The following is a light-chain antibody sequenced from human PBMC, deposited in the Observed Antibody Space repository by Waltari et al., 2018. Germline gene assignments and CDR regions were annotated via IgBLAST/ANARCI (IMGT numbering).Light chain of an antibody. J-gene: IGKJ3*01. Sequence: DMQMTQSPSSLSASVGDRVTITCRASQGIGDYVAWYQQKSGKGPKLLIYAASTLQSGVPSRFSGSGSGTDFTLTISSLQPEDVATYYCQNYNNAPFTFGPGTKVDIK. CDR1: QGIGDY. V-gene: IGKV1-27*01. CDR3: QNYNNAPFT. CDR2: AAS.